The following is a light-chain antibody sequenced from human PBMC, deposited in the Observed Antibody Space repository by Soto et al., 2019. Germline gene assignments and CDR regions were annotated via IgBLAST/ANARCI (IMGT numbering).Light chain of an antibody. J-gene: IGLJ7*01. Sequence: LVLTQSPSASASLGASVKLTCTLSSGHSSYAIAWHQQQPEKGPRYLMKLNSDGSHSKGDGIPDRFSGSSSGAERYLTISRLQSEDEAYYYCQTWGTGIAVFGGGTQLTVL. CDR1: SGHSSYA. CDR3: QTWGTGIAV. V-gene: IGLV4-69*01. CDR2: LNSDGSH.